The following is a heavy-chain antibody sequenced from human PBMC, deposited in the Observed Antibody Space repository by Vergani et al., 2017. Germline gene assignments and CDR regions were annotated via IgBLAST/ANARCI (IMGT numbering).Heavy chain of an antibody. V-gene: IGHV4-39*01. CDR1: GTSFSGSSDY. J-gene: IGHJ4*02. CDR3: AXQFWGGGGYRFDH. CDR2: ILYTGTS. Sequence: QLQLQESGPGLLKPSETLSLTCSVSGTSFSGSSDYWGWIRQPPGKGLEWIGSILYTGTSYYNPSLESRATNSVDTSTNQFSLKLNSVTAADTSVYYCAXQFWGGGGYRFDHWGQGTLVTVSS. D-gene: IGHD5-18*01.